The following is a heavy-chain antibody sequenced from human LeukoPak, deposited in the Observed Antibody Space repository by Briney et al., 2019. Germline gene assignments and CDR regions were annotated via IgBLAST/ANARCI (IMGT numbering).Heavy chain of an antibody. Sequence: GGSLTLSCAASGFTFNTYAMSWVRQAPGKGLEWVSAISGSGGNTYYADSVKGRSTISRDNSKNTLYLQMNSLRAEDTAVYSCAKDVYYYYMDVWGEGATVTVSS. V-gene: IGHV3-23*01. CDR2: ISGSGGNT. J-gene: IGHJ6*03. CDR3: AKDVYYYYMDV. CDR1: GFTFNTYA.